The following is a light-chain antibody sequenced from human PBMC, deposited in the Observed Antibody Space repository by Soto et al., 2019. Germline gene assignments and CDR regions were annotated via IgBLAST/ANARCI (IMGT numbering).Light chain of an antibody. Sequence: QPASVSGSPGQSITISCTGTSSDVGGYNYVSWYQHHPGKAPKLKIYDVNNRPSGVSNRFSGSKSGNTASLTISGLQAEDEADYYCSSYTGSSTLLVFGGGTKVTVL. J-gene: IGLJ2*01. CDR3: SSYTGSSTLLV. CDR1: SSDVGGYNY. V-gene: IGLV2-14*03. CDR2: DVN.